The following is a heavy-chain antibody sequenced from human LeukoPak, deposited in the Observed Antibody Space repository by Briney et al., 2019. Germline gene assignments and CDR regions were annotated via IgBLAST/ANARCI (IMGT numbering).Heavy chain of an antibody. Sequence: ASETLSLTCTVSGGSISNYYWSWIRQPAGKGLEWIGSIYYSGSTYYNPSLKSRVTISVDTSKNQFSLKLSSVTAADTAVYYCARGCSGGSCYPSASFDYWGQGTLVTVSS. CDR1: GGSISNYY. CDR3: ARGCSGGSCYPSASFDY. D-gene: IGHD2-15*01. J-gene: IGHJ4*02. V-gene: IGHV4-4*07. CDR2: IYYSGST.